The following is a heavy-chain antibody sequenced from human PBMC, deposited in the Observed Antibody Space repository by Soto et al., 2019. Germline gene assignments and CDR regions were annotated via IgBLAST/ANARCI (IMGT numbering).Heavy chain of an antibody. CDR2: IYWDDDK. D-gene: IGHD4-17*01. Sequence: QITLKESGPTLVKPTQTLTLTCTFSGFSLTTSGVGVGWIRQPPGKALEWLALIYWDDDKPYSPSLKSRLTITKDTSEKQVVRTMTNTHPADKATYLRPHRTNTGTWSFDPSRQGALVTVSP. CDR3: PHRTNTGTWSFDP. J-gene: IGHJ5*02. V-gene: IGHV2-5*02. CDR1: GFSLTTSGVG.